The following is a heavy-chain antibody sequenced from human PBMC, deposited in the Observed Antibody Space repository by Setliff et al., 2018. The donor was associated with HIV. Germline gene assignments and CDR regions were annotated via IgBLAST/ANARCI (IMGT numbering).Heavy chain of an antibody. CDR3: ARDLSISNPYYDILTGPGVY. Sequence: ASVKVSCKASGYTFTSYHMYWVRQAPGQGLEWMGAINPSGGSTRYAQKFQGRVTMTRDTSTSTVYVELSSLRSEDTAVYYCARDLSISNPYYDILTGPGVYWGQGTLVTVSS. CDR1: GYTFTSYH. D-gene: IGHD3-9*01. J-gene: IGHJ4*02. V-gene: IGHV1-46*01. CDR2: INPSGGST.